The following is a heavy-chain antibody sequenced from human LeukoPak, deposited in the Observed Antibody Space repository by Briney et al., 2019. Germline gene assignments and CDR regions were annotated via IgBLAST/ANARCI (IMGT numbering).Heavy chain of an antibody. Sequence: KPGGSLRLSCAASGFIFSSYSMIWVRQAPGKGLEWVLSISSGSGYMYYAASVKGRFTISRDNAKSSLHLQMNSLRAEDTSVYYCAKGSRGWYSWYFDVWGRGTLVTVSS. V-gene: IGHV3-21*04. CDR3: AKGSRGWYSWYFDV. J-gene: IGHJ2*01. CDR2: ISSGSGYM. D-gene: IGHD6-19*01. CDR1: GFIFSSYS.